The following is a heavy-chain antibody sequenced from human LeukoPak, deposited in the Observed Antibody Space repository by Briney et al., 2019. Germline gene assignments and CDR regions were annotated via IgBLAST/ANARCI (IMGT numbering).Heavy chain of an antibody. CDR1: GGTFSSYT. J-gene: IGHJ5*02. CDR2: IIPLFGTP. CDR3: ARDWFPNYGSGTNWFDP. V-gene: IGHV1-69*06. Sequence: GASVKVSCKASGGTFSSYTISWVRQAPGQGLEWMGGIIPLFGTPDYAQKFQDRLTITADKSTSTAYMELSSLRSEDTAVYYCARDWFPNYGSGTNWFDPWGQGTLVTVSS. D-gene: IGHD3-10*01.